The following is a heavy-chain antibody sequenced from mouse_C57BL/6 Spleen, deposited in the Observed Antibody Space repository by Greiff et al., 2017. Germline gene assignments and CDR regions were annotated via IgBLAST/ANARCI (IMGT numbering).Heavy chain of an antibody. D-gene: IGHD1-1*01. J-gene: IGHJ4*01. Sequence: EVQLVESGPELVKPGASVKIPCKASGYTFTDYNMDWVKQSHGKSLEWIGDINPNNGGTIYNQKFKGKATMTVDKSANTAYMKLRSLTSEDTAVFYCARMATTGVGDAKDYWGQGTTGTVSS. CDR1: GYTFTDYN. CDR3: ARMATTGVGDAKDY. CDR2: INPNNGGT. V-gene: IGHV1-18*01.